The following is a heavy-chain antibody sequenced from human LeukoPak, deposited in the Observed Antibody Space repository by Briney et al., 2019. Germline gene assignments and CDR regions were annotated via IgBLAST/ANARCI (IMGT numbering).Heavy chain of an antibody. Sequence: QPGGSLRLFCAASGFTFSSYGLHWVRQAPAKGLEWVAFIRYDGSNKYYADSVKGRFPISRDNSKNTLYLQMNSLRAEDTPVYYRPKDLGIVGATTECALDIWDQGSMVTVSS. CDR3: PKDLGIVGATTECALDI. J-gene: IGHJ3*02. CDR1: GFTFSSYG. V-gene: IGHV3-30*02. CDR2: IRYDGSNK. D-gene: IGHD1-26*01.